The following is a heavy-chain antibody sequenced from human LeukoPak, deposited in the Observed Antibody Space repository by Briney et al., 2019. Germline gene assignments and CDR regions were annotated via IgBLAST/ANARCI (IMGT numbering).Heavy chain of an antibody. CDR3: ARYTVARRYFDY. V-gene: IGHV4-61*02. J-gene: IGHJ4*02. CDR2: IYTSGST. Sequence: PSETLSLTCTLSGGSISSDTYYWTWIRQPAGKGLEWIGRIYTSGSTNYNPSLKSRVTISVDTSKNQFSLKLSSVTAADTAVYYCARYTVARRYFDYWGQGTLVTVSS. CDR1: GGSISSDTYY. D-gene: IGHD6-19*01.